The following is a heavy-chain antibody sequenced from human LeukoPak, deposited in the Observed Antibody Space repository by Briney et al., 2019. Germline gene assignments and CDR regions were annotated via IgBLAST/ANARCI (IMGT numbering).Heavy chain of an antibody. V-gene: IGHV3-7*01. Sequence: GGSLRLSCAASGFTFSSYWMSWVRQAPGKGLEWVANIKQDGSEKYYVDSVKGRFTISRDNAKNSLYLQMNSLRAEDTAVYYCARDRRDILTGYYYWGQGTLVTVSS. D-gene: IGHD3-9*01. CDR1: GFTFSSYW. J-gene: IGHJ4*02. CDR2: IKQDGSEK. CDR3: ARDRRDILTGYYY.